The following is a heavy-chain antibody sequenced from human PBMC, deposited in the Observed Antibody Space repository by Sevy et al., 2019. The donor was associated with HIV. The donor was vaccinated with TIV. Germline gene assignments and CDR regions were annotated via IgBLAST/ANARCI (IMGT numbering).Heavy chain of an antibody. D-gene: IGHD3-10*01. CDR2: IFSGGNT. J-gene: IGHJ2*01. CDR1: GFTVSGNY. CDR3: ARAVEDYSGRSAWDWYFDL. V-gene: IGHV3-66*01. Sequence: GSLRLSCAASGFTVSGNYMSWVRQAPGKGLEWVSGIFSGGNTHFADSVKGRFTISRDNSRNTLSLQMNSLSAEDTAVYYCARAVEDYSGRSAWDWYFDLWGRGTLVTVSS.